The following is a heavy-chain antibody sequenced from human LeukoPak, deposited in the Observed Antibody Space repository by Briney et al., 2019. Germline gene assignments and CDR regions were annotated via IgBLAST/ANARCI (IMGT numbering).Heavy chain of an antibody. V-gene: IGHV3-23*01. J-gene: IGHJ4*02. D-gene: IGHD1-26*01. Sequence: PGGSLRLSCAASEFTFSSYAMSWVRQAPGKGLEWVSAINGSGGSTYYADSVKGRFTISRDNSKNTLYLQMNSLRAEDTAVYYCAKGSEWELLQSFFDYWGQGTLVTVSS. CDR1: EFTFSSYA. CDR2: INGSGGST. CDR3: AKGSEWELLQSFFDY.